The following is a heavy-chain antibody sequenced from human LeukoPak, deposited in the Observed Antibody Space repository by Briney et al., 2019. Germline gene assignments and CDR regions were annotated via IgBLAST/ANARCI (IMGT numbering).Heavy chain of an antibody. Sequence: GGSLRLSCAASGITFSRDWMYWVRQAPGKGLVWMSRINIDGSTTTYADSVKGRFTISRDNAKNTLYLEMNSLRAEDTAVYYCARDVSAAGVNWGQGTLVTVSS. CDR3: ARDVSAAGVN. J-gene: IGHJ4*02. V-gene: IGHV3-74*01. D-gene: IGHD6-13*01. CDR1: GITFSRDW. CDR2: INIDGSTT.